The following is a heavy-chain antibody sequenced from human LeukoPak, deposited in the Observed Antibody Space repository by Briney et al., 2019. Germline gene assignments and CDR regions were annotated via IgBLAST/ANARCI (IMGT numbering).Heavy chain of an antibody. Sequence: SGGSLRLSCAAPGFTFSSYAMSWVRQAPGKGLEWVSAISGSGGSTYYADSVKGRFTISRDNSKNTLYLQMNSLRAEDTAVYYCAKDSMIVVVTTLDYWGQGTLVTVSS. CDR1: GFTFSSYA. CDR2: ISGSGGST. J-gene: IGHJ4*02. CDR3: AKDSMIVVVTTLDY. D-gene: IGHD3-22*01. V-gene: IGHV3-23*01.